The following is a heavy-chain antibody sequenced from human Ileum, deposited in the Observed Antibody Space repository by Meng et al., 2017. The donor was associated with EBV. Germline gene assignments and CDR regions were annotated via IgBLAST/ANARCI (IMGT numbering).Heavy chain of an antibody. V-gene: IGHV3-15*01. CDR2: IKSKTDGRTT. J-gene: IGHJ4*02. Sequence: EGQLVESGGGLARAGGVLMLSCAGSGVTFINAWMSWVRQAPGKGLEWVSRIKSKTDGRTTDYAAPVKGRFTISRDESKNTVHLQMNSLTTEDTAIYYCIHLRNNQLLDWAQGTLVTVSS. CDR3: IHLRNNQLLD. D-gene: IGHD2-2*01. CDR1: GVTFINAW.